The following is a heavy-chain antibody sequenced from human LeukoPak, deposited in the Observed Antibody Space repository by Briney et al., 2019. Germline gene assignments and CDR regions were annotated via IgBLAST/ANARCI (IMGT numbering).Heavy chain of an antibody. V-gene: IGHV3-30*02. CDR2: IRYDGSNK. Sequence: PGGSLRPSCAASGFTFSSYGMHWVRQAPGKGLEWVAFIRYDGSNKYYADSVKGRFTISRDNSKNTLYLQMNSLRGEDTAVYYCAKGSKEVLFTRNHYMDVWGRGTTVTSSS. CDR3: AKGSKEVLFTRNHYMDV. J-gene: IGHJ6*03. D-gene: IGHD1-14*01. CDR1: GFTFSSYG.